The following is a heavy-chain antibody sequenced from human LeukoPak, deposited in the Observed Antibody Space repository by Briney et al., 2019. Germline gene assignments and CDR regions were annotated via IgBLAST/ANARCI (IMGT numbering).Heavy chain of an antibody. D-gene: IGHD2-15*01. Sequence: SETLSLTCAVSGGSFSGYYWSWIRQPPGKGLEWIGEINHSGSTNYNPSLKSRVTISVDTSKNQFSLKLSSVTAADTAVYYCARGPSPAPILYLHDYWGQGTLVTVSS. CDR1: GGSFSGYY. CDR3: ARGPSPAPILYLHDY. CDR2: INHSGST. V-gene: IGHV4-34*01. J-gene: IGHJ4*02.